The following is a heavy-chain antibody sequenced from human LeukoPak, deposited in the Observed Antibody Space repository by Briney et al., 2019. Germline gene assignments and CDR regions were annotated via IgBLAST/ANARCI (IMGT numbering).Heavy chain of an antibody. V-gene: IGHV3-30*18. CDR2: ISYDGSNK. D-gene: IGHD1-26*01. Sequence: PGRSLRLSCAASGFTFSSYGMHWVRQAPGKGLEWVAVISYDGSNKYYADSVKGRFTISRDNSKNTLYLQMNSLRAEDTAVYYCAKVVARAEWELRGALDYWGQGTLVTVSS. CDR1: GFTFSSYG. CDR3: AKVVARAEWELRGALDY. J-gene: IGHJ4*02.